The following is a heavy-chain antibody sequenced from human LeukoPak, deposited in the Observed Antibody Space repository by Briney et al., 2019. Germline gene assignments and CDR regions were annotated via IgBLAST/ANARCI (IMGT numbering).Heavy chain of an antibody. D-gene: IGHD1-14*01. V-gene: IGHV4-39*01. CDR3: ARHYGMSWPDAFDI. CDR1: GGSISSTSYY. J-gene: IGHJ3*02. Sequence: PSETLSLTCTVSGGSISSTSYYWGWIRQPPGKGLEWIGSIYYRGSTYYNPSLKSRVTISVDTSKNQFSLKLSSVTAADTAVYYCARHYGMSWPDAFDIWGQGTMVTVSS. CDR2: IYYRGST.